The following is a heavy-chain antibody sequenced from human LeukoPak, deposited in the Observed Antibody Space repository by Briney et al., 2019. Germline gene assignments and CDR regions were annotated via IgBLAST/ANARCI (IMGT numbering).Heavy chain of an antibody. V-gene: IGHV1-8*01. Sequence: SVKVSCKASEYTFTSYDINWVRQATGQGLEWMGWMNPNSGNTGYAQKFQGRVTMTRNTSISTAYMELSSLRSEDTAVYYCARVRGPRGYYLWYWGQGTLVTVSS. D-gene: IGHD3-22*01. CDR3: ARVRGPRGYYLWY. CDR2: MNPNSGNT. J-gene: IGHJ4*02. CDR1: EYTFTSYD.